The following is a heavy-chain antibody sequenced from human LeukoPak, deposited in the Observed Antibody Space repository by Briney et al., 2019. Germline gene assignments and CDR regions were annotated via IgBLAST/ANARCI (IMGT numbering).Heavy chain of an antibody. CDR2: IIPIFGTA. CDR3: ASPDRGSYYNFDY. J-gene: IGHJ4*02. CDR1: GGTFSSYA. D-gene: IGHD1-26*01. Sequence: ASVKVSCKASGGTFSSYAISWVRQAPGQGLEWMGRIIPIFGTANYAQKFQGRVTITTDESTSTAYMELSSLRSEDTAVYYCASPDRGSYYNFDYWGQGTLVTVSS. V-gene: IGHV1-69*05.